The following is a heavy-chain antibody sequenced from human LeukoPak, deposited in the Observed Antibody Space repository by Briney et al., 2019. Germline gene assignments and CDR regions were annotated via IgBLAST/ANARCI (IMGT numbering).Heavy chain of an antibody. J-gene: IGHJ6*03. CDR3: AKAGDCTNGVCYTTYYYMDV. CDR2: ISWDGGST. V-gene: IGHV3-43D*04. Sequence: GGSLRLSCAASGFTFDDYAMHWVRQAPGKGLEWVSLISWDGGSTYYADSVKGRFTISRDNSKNSLYLQMNSLRAEDTALYYCAKAGDCTNGVCYTTYYYMDVWGKGTTVTVSS. D-gene: IGHD2-8*01. CDR1: GFTFDDYA.